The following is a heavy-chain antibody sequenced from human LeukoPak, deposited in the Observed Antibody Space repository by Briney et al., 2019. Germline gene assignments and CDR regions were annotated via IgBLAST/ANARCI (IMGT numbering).Heavy chain of an antibody. J-gene: IGHJ6*03. CDR2: IYTSGST. CDR1: GGSISSYY. D-gene: IGHD2-2*01. CDR3: ARAEGYCSSTSCLNNYYYYYMNV. Sequence: PSETLSLTCTVSGGSISSYYWSWIRQPAGKGLEWIGRIYTSGSTNYNPSLKGRVTMSVDTSKNQFSLKLSSVTAADTAVYYCARAEGYCSSTSCLNNYYYYYMNVWGKGTTVTVSS. V-gene: IGHV4-4*07.